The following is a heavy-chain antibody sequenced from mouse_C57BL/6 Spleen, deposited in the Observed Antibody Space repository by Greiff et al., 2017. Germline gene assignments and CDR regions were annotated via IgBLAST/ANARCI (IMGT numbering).Heavy chain of an antibody. J-gene: IGHJ3*01. CDR1: GYTFTSYW. Sequence: QVQLQQPGAELVKPGASVKLSCKASGYTFTSYWMQWVKQRPGQGLEWIGEIDPSDSYTNYNQKFKGKATLTVDTSSSTAYMQLSSLTSEDSAVYYCARGGLLPFAYWGQGTLVTVSA. CDR3: ARGGLLPFAY. D-gene: IGHD2-3*01. CDR2: IDPSDSYT. V-gene: IGHV1-50*01.